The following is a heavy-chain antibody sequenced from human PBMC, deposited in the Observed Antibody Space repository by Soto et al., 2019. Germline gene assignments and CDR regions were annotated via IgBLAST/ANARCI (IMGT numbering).Heavy chain of an antibody. D-gene: IGHD3-16*01. V-gene: IGHV3-30-3*01. CDR3: AQDRGSYFDY. CDR1: GFSFDTYA. Sequence: QVHLVESGGGVVKPGRSLALSCAASGFSFDTYAMQWVRQAPGKGLEWVAVISYDGSDKYYADSVKGRFTNSRDNSNDTVSLHINSLRADDTAVYYCAQDRGSYFDYWGQGTLVTVSS. CDR2: ISYDGSDK. J-gene: IGHJ4*02.